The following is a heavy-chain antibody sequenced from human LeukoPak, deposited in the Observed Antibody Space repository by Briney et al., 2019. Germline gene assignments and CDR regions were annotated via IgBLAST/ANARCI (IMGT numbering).Heavy chain of an antibody. J-gene: IGHJ5*02. CDR3: ARDLGFCSSTSCYAYFDP. CDR1: GGSISSYY. Sequence: PSETLSLTCTVSGGSISSYYWSWIRQPPGKGLEWIGYIYYTGSTKYNPSPKSRVTISVDTSKNQFSLKLSSVTAADTAVYYCARDLGFCSSTSCYAYFDPWGQGTLVTVSS. D-gene: IGHD2-2*01. V-gene: IGHV4-59*01. CDR2: IYYTGST.